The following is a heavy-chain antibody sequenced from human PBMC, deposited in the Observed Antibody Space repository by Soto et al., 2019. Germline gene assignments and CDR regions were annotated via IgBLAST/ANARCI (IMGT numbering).Heavy chain of an antibody. CDR1: GFTFDYYV. J-gene: IGHJ4*02. V-gene: IGHV3-9*01. D-gene: IGHD6-13*01. Sequence: GGAMRLSCAASGFTFDYYVMHWVRQSPGKGLEWVSGISSNSDNIGYAESVQGRFTISRDNGKNSLYLEMNSLRPEDTAFYYCAKVAYSSTWYEIDSWGQGTLVTVSS. CDR2: ISSNSDNI. CDR3: AKVAYSSTWYEIDS.